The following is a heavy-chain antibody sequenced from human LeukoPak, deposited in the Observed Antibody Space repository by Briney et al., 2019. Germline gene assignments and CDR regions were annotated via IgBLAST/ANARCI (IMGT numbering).Heavy chain of an antibody. CDR1: GFTVSSKY. J-gene: IGHJ4*02. Sequence: PGGSLRLSFAASGFTVSSKYMSWVRQVPGKGLEWVSVIYSGGTTYYADSVKGRFTISRDNSKNTLYLQMNSLRAEDTAVYYCAGGIGIFDYWGQGTLVTVSS. D-gene: IGHD1-26*01. V-gene: IGHV3-53*01. CDR2: IYSGGTT. CDR3: AGGIGIFDY.